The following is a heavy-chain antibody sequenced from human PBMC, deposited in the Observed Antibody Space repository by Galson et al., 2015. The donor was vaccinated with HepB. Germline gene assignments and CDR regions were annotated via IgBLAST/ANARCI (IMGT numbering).Heavy chain of an antibody. Sequence: SVKVSCKASGYTFTSYGISWVRQAPGQGLEWMGWISAYNGNTNYAQKLQGRVTMTTDTSTSTAYMELRSLRSDDTAVYYCARTLTGYSSSWYLFDYWGQGTLVTVSS. CDR3: ARTLTGYSSSWYLFDY. D-gene: IGHD6-13*01. CDR1: GYTFTSYG. V-gene: IGHV1-18*04. CDR2: ISAYNGNT. J-gene: IGHJ4*02.